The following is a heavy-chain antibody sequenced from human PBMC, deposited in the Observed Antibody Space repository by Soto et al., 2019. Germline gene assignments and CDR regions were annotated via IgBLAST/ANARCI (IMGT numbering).Heavy chain of an antibody. CDR3: ARVITMVRGVYYYGMDV. CDR1: GGSISSYY. V-gene: IGHV4-4*07. CDR2: IYTSGST. D-gene: IGHD3-10*01. Sequence: KTSETLSLTCTVSGGSISSYYWSWIRQPAGKGLEWIGRIYTSGSTNYNPSLKSRVTMSVDTSKNQFSLKLSSVTAADTAVYYCARVITMVRGVYYYGMDVWGQGTTVTVSS. J-gene: IGHJ6*02.